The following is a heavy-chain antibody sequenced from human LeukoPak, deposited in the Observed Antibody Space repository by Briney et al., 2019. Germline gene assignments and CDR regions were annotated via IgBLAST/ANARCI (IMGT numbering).Heavy chain of an antibody. Sequence: GGSLRLSCGTSGFSFSRYWMSWVRQAPGKGLEWVANINQDGSDKYHVASVTGRVTISRDNAKNSLYLQMNSPRAEDTAVYYCARVPLKYWFDTWGQGTLVTVSS. D-gene: IGHD6-6*01. J-gene: IGHJ5*02. CDR2: INQDGSDK. CDR1: GFSFSRYW. CDR3: ARVPLKYWFDT. V-gene: IGHV3-7*04.